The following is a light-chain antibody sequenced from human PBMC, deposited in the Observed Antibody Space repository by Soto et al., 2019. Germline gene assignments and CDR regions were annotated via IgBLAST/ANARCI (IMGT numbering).Light chain of an antibody. CDR2: GAS. Sequence: DIVLAESPVTPSSSTGNRASLYCXXSQSVSSSYLAWYQQKPGQAPRLLIYGASSRATGIPDRFSGSGSGTDFTLTITRLEPEDFAVYYCQQYGGSPRTFGQGTKVDIK. CDR1: QSVSSSY. V-gene: IGKV3-20*01. CDR3: QQYGGSPRT. J-gene: IGKJ1*01.